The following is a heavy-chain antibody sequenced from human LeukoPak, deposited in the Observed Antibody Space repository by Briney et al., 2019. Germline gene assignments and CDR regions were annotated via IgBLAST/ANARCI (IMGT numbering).Heavy chain of an antibody. D-gene: IGHD2-8*02. CDR2: IKEDGSET. J-gene: IGHJ4*02. Sequence: GGSLRLSCAASGFTFSSYWMNWARRAPGQGLEWVASIKEDGSETHYVDSVRGRFTISRDNDKNSLYLQMNNLRAEDTAMYYCARDGGWWRFDFWGQGALVTVSS. V-gene: IGHV3-7*03. CDR1: GFTFSSYW. CDR3: ARDGGWWRFDF.